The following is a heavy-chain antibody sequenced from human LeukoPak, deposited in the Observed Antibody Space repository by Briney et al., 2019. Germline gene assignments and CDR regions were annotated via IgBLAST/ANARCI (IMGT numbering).Heavy chain of an antibody. CDR1: GFTFSSYW. J-gene: IGHJ3*02. D-gene: IGHD3-10*01. V-gene: IGHV3-74*01. CDR3: LWGGVVRGVIGAFDI. CDR2: INTDGSST. Sequence: GSLRLSCTASGFTFSSYWMHWVRQAPGKGLVWVSRINTDGSSTSYADSVKGRFTISRDNSKNTLYLQMDSLRAGDTAVYYCLWGGVVRGVIGAFDIWGQGTMVTVSS.